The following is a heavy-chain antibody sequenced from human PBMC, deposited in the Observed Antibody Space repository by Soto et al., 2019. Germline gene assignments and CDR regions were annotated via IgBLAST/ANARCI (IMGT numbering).Heavy chain of an antibody. V-gene: IGHV1-69*13. CDR2: IIPIFGTA. J-gene: IGHJ3*02. Sequence: SVKVSCKASGGTFSSYAISWVRQAPGQGLEWMGGIIPIFGTANYAQKFQGRVTITADESTSTAYMELSSLRSEDTAVYYCASGRYYDFWNGSGAFDIWGQGTMVTVSS. CDR3: ASGRYYDFWNGSGAFDI. CDR1: GGTFSSYA. D-gene: IGHD3-3*01.